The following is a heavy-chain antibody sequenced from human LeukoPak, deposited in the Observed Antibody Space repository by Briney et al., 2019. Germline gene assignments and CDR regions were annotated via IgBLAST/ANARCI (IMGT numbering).Heavy chain of an antibody. J-gene: IGHJ4*02. V-gene: IGHV3-23*01. CDR1: EVMFSSYA. CDR2: ITESGGRA. CDR3: TKYPLMITFGGVIIGPFDD. Sequence: PGGSLRLSCAASEVMFSSYAMGWVRQAPGKGLEWVSSITESGGRAYYAESVKGRFSISRDNSKHEMSLQMNSLRVEDTAVYYCTKYPLMITFGGVIIGPFDDWGQGTLVTVSS. D-gene: IGHD3-16*02.